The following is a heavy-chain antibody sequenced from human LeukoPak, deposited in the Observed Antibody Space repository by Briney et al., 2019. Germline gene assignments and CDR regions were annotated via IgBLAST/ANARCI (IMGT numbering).Heavy chain of an antibody. CDR2: ISSSGSTI. CDR1: GSTFSSYE. CDR3: ARDQEDDILTGNYYFDY. V-gene: IGHV3-48*03. D-gene: IGHD3-9*01. Sequence: PGGSLRLSCAASGSTFSSYEMNWVRQAPGKALEWVSYISSSGSTIYYADSVKGRFTISRDNAKNSLYLQMNSPRAEDTAVYYCARDQEDDILTGNYYFDYWGQGTLVTVSS. J-gene: IGHJ4*02.